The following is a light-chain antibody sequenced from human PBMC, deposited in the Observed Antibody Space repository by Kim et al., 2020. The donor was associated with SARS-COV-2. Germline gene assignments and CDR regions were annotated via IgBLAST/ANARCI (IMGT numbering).Light chain of an antibody. CDR3: QKYNSAPPT. CDR2: AAS. J-gene: IGKJ1*01. V-gene: IGKV1-27*01. Sequence: DIQMTQSPSSLSASVGDRVTVTCRASQGIANYLAWYQQRPGKVPKLLIYAASTLQSGVPSRFSGSGSGTDFTLTISSLQPEDVATYYCQKYNSAPPTFGQGTKVDIK. CDR1: QGIANY.